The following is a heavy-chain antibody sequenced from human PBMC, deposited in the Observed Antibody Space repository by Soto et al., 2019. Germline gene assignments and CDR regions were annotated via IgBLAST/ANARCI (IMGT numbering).Heavy chain of an antibody. CDR3: ATLGRGEYRSTVEKYGMDG. CDR1: GYSFTTYW. D-gene: IGHD6-6*01. J-gene: IGHJ6*02. CDR2: IYPGDSDT. V-gene: IGHV5-51*01. Sequence: PGESLKISCKGSGYSFTTYWIGWVRQMPGKGLEWMGIIYPGDSDTRYSPSFQGQVTISADKSISTAYLQWSSLRASDTAMYSCATLGRGEYRSTVEKYGMDGWGQGTTVTVSS.